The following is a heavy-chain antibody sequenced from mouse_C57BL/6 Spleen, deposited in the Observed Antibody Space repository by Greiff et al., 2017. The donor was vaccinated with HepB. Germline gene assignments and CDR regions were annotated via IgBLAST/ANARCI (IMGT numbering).Heavy chain of an antibody. CDR2: ISPRDGST. CDR1: GYTFTSYD. Sequence: QVQLQQSGPELVKPGASVKLSCKASGYTFTSYDINWVKQRPGQGLEWIGWISPRDGSTKYNEKFKGKATLTVDTSSSPVYMEVHTLTSEDSAIYFCARDYGSSYSWFAYWGQGTLVTVSA. V-gene: IGHV1-85*01. CDR3: ARDYGSSYSWFAY. J-gene: IGHJ3*01. D-gene: IGHD1-1*01.